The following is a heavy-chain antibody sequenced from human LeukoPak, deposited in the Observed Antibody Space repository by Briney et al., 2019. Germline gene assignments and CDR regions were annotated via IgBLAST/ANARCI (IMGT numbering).Heavy chain of an antibody. CDR3: ARDVYESYAFDI. CDR2: IYSGGST. J-gene: IGHJ3*02. D-gene: IGHD3-22*01. V-gene: IGHV3-66*02. Sequence: PGGSLRLSCVASGFTVSSNYTNWVRQAPGKGLEWVSVIYSGGSTYYADSVKGRFTISRDNSKNTLYLQMNSLRVEDTAVYYCARDVYESYAFDIWGQGTMVTVSS. CDR1: GFTVSSNY.